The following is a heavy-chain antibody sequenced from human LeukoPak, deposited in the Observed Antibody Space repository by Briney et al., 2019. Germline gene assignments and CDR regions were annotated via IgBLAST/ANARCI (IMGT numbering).Heavy chain of an antibody. V-gene: IGHV4-4*07. J-gene: IGHJ5*02. D-gene: IGHD6-19*01. CDR1: GGSISSYY. Sequence: PSETLSLTCTVSGGSISSYYWSWIRQPAGKGLEWIGRIYTSGSTNHNPSPKSRVTMSVDTSKNQFSLKLSSVTAADTAVYYCARVVSRGWFGGEDYKWFDPWGQGTLVTVSS. CDR2: IYTSGST. CDR3: ARVVSRGWFGGEDYKWFDP.